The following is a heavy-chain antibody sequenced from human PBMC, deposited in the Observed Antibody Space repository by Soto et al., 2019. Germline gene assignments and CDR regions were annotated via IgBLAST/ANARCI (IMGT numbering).Heavy chain of an antibody. CDR3: ARGHYYDSSGYYLDWYFDL. CDR2: IIPIFGTA. Sequence: QVQLVQSGAEVKKPGSSVKVSCKASGGTFSSYAISWVRQAPGQGLEWMGGIIPIFGTANYAQKFQGRVTITADESTSTAYMELSSLRSEDTALYYCARGHYYDSSGYYLDWYFDLWGRGTLVTVSS. CDR1: GGTFSSYA. V-gene: IGHV1-69*12. J-gene: IGHJ2*01. D-gene: IGHD3-22*01.